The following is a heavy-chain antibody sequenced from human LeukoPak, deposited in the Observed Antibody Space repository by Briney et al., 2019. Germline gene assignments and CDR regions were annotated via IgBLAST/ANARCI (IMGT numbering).Heavy chain of an antibody. CDR2: IWYDGSNK. J-gene: IGHJ4*02. CDR1: GFTFSSYG. CDR3: AKDLEIVATISY. Sequence: GGSLRLSCAASGFTFSSYGMHWVRQAPGKGLEWVAVIWYDGSNKYYADSVKGRFTIPRDNSKNTLYLQMNSLRAEDTAVYYCAKDLEIVATISYWGQGTLVTVSS. V-gene: IGHV3-33*06. D-gene: IGHD5-12*01.